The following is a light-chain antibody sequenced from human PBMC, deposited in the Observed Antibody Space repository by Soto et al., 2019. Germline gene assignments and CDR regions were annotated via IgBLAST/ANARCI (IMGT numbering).Light chain of an antibody. J-gene: IGKJ2*01. V-gene: IGKV3-20*01. CDR1: QTVSSNN. CDR3: QQYGSSPSS. Sequence: EIVLTQSPGTLSLSPGERATLSCRASQTVSSNNLAWYQQKRGQAPSLLIYGAYSRATVIADRFSGSGSGTDFSLNISRLEPEDFAVFYCQQYGSSPSSFGQGTKLEIK. CDR2: GAY.